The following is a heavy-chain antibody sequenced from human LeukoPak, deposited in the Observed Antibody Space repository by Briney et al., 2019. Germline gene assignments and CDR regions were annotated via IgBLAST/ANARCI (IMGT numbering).Heavy chain of an antibody. Sequence: PSETLSLTCTVSGGSISSGDYYWSWIRQPPGKGLEWIGYIYYSGSTYYNPSLKSRVTISVDTSKNQFSLKLSSVTAADTAVYYCAREVITMVRGVLDYWGQGTLVTVSS. V-gene: IGHV4-30-4*08. CDR1: GGSISSGDYY. D-gene: IGHD3-10*01. J-gene: IGHJ4*02. CDR3: AREVITMVRGVLDY. CDR2: IYYSGST.